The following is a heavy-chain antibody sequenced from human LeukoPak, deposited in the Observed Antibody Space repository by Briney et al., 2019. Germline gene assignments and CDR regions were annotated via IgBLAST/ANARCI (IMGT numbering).Heavy chain of an antibody. CDR1: GGSISSYY. CDR3: ARGGQDCSGGSCYTLFDY. CDR2: IYTSGST. V-gene: IGHV4-4*07. D-gene: IGHD2-15*01. Sequence: SETLSLTCTVSGGSISSYYWSWIRQPAGKGLEWIGRIYTSGSTNYNPSLKSRVTMSVDTSKNKFSLKLSSVTAADTAVYYCARGGQDCSGGSCYTLFDYWGQGTLVTVSS. J-gene: IGHJ4*02.